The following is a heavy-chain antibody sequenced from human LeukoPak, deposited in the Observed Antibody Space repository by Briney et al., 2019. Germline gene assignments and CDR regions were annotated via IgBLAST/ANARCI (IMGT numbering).Heavy chain of an antibody. CDR3: ARALVVVTAIGYYFDY. V-gene: IGHV1-46*01. D-gene: IGHD2-21*02. J-gene: IGHJ4*02. Sequence: ASVKVSCKASGYTFTSYYMHWVRQAPGQGLGWMGIINPSGGSTSYAQKFQGRVTMTRDTSTSTVYMELSSLRSEDTAVYYCARALVVVTAIGYYFDYWGQGTLVTVSS. CDR1: GYTFTSYY. CDR2: INPSGGST.